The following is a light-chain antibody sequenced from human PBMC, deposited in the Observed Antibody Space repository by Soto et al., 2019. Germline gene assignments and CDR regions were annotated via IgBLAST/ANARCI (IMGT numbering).Light chain of an antibody. V-gene: IGKV3-20*01. Sequence: EIVLTQSPGTLSLSPGERATLSCRASQSVSSSYLAWYQQKPGQAPRLLIYGASSRATGIPDRFSGSGSGTDFTLTISRLEPEDFATYYCQQSYGFGGGTKVDIK. CDR3: QQSYG. CDR2: GAS. J-gene: IGKJ4*01. CDR1: QSVSSSY.